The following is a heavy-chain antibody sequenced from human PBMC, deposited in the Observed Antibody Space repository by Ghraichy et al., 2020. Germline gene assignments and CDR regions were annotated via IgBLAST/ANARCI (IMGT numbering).Heavy chain of an antibody. CDR2: ISSSSSYI. CDR3: ARARYYDILTGYTHNYYFDY. V-gene: IGHV3-21*01. J-gene: IGHJ4*02. D-gene: IGHD3-9*01. Sequence: GGSLRLSCAASGFTFSSYSMNWVRQAPGKGLEWVSSISSSSSYIYYADSVKGRFTISRDNAKNSLYLQMNSLRAEDTAVYYCARARYYDILTGYTHNYYFDYWGQGTLVTVSS. CDR1: GFTFSSYS.